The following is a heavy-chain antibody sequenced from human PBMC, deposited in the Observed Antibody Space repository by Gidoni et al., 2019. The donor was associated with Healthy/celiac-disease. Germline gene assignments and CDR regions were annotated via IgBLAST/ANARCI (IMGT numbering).Heavy chain of an antibody. V-gene: IGHV4-59*01. J-gene: IGHJ4*02. CDR1: GGSISSYY. Sequence: QVQLQESGPGLVKPSETLSLTCTVSGGSISSYYWSWLRQPPGKGLEWIGYTYYSGSTNYNPSLKSRVTISVDTSENQFSLKLSSVTAADTAVYYCARLDYDFWSGYSSYFDYWGQGTLVTVSS. D-gene: IGHD3-3*01. CDR2: TYYSGST. CDR3: ARLDYDFWSGYSSYFDY.